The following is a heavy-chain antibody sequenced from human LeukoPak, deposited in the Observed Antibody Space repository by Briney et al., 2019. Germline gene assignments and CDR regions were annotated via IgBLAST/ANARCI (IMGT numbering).Heavy chain of an antibody. J-gene: IGHJ5*02. V-gene: IGHV1-2*02. CDR3: ATNILVRDIINWFDP. CDR2: IKPNSGGT. Sequence: GASVKVSCKASGYTFNSYGISWVRQAPGQGPEWMGWIKPNSGGTRSAQKFQGRVTMTRDTSISTAYMELSSLRYDDTAVYYCATNILVRDIINWFDPWGQGTLVTVSS. D-gene: IGHD3-10*01. CDR1: GYTFNSYG.